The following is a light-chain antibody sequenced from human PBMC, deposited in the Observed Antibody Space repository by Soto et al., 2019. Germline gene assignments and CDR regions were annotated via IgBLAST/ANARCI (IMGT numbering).Light chain of an antibody. Sequence: DIQMTQSQSSLSASXXDRVXITCLASQGISNYLAWYQQKPGKVPKXXIYAASTLQSGVPSRFSGSGSGTDFTLTISSLQPEDVATYYCQKYNSAPRTFGQGTKVDIK. J-gene: IGKJ1*01. CDR2: AAS. CDR3: QKYNSAPRT. V-gene: IGKV1-27*01. CDR1: QGISNY.